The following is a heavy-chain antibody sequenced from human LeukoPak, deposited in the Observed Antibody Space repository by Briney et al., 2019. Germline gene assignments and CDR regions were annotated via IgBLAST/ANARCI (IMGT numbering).Heavy chain of an antibody. CDR3: TRGTYYSDRSGYLGLDY. D-gene: IGHD3-22*01. CDR2: INPSGGST. Sequence: ASVKVSCETSGYTFTSYYMHWVRQAPGQGPEWMGKINPSGGSTSNAQKFQGRVTMTRDTSTSTVYMDLSSLRSEDTAVYYCTRGTYYSDRSGYLGLDYWGQGTLVTVSS. CDR1: GYTFTSYY. V-gene: IGHV1-46*01. J-gene: IGHJ4*02.